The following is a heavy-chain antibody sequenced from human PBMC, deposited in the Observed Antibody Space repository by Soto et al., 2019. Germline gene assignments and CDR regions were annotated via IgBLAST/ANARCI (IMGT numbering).Heavy chain of an antibody. CDR1: GFTFSSYG. V-gene: IGHV3-30*18. CDR2: ISYDGSNK. D-gene: IGHD1-26*01. J-gene: IGHJ5*02. Sequence: QVQLVESGGGVVQPGRSLRLSCAASGFTFSSYGMHWVRQAPGKGLEWVAVISYDGSNKYYADSVKGRFTISRDNSKNTVYLQMNSLRAEDTAVYYCAKDREWEVYWFDPWGQGTLVTVSS. CDR3: AKDREWEVYWFDP.